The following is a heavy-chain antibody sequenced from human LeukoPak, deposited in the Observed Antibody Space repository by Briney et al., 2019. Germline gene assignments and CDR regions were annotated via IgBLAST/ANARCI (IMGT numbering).Heavy chain of an antibody. V-gene: IGHV1-18*01. CDR1: GYTFTSYG. Sequence: ASVKVSCKASGYTFTSYGIRWVRQAPGQGLEWMGWISAYNGNTNYAQKLQGRVTMTTDTSTSTAYMELRSLRSDDTAVYYCARGTQIITMIVVVADAFDIWGQGTMVTVSS. D-gene: IGHD3-22*01. J-gene: IGHJ3*02. CDR3: ARGTQIITMIVVVADAFDI. CDR2: ISAYNGNT.